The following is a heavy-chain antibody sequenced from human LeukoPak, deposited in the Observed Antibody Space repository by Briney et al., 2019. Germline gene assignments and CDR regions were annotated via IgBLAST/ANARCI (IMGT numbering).Heavy chain of an antibody. J-gene: IGHJ4*02. CDR2: LNWNGSTT. V-gene: IGHV3-20*04. CDR1: GFTFGDYA. Sequence: GGSLRLSCTASGFTFGDYAMSWIRQAPGKGLEWVSGLNWNGSTTGYADSVKGRFTISRDNAKSSLYLQMSSLRAEDTALYYCVRNTKDYWGQGTLVTVSS. CDR3: VRNTKDY. D-gene: IGHD2-2*01.